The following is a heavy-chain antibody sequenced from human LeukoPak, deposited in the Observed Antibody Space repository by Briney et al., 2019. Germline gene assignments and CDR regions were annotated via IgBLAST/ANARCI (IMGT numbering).Heavy chain of an antibody. J-gene: IGHJ4*02. V-gene: IGHV1-2*02. CDR2: INPNSGGT. CDR3: ARAGRYFDWLMYYFDY. D-gene: IGHD3-9*01. CDR1: GYTFTGYY. Sequence: GASVKVSCKASGYTFTGYYMHWVRQAPGQGLEWMGWINPNSGGTNYAQKFQGRVTMTRDTSISTAYMELSRLRSDDTAVYHCARAGRYFDWLMYYFDYWGQGTLVTVSS.